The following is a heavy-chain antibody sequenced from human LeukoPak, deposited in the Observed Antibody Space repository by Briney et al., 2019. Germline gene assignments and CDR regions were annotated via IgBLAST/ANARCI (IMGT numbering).Heavy chain of an antibody. CDR2: IYYSGST. V-gene: IGHV4-59*08. CDR1: GGSISSYY. J-gene: IGHJ4*02. Sequence: SETLSLTCTVSGGSISSYYWSWIRQPPGKGLEWIGYIYYSGSTNYNPSLKSRVTISVDTSKNQFSLKLSSVTAADTAVYYCAKAYSASPGGYFDYWGQGALVTVSS. CDR3: AKAYSASPGGYFDY. D-gene: IGHD1-26*01.